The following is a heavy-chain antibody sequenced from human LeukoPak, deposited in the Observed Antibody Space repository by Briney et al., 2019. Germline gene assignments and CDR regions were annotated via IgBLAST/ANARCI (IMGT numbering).Heavy chain of an antibody. Sequence: NPSETLSLTCTVSGGSISSGGYYWSWIRQHPGKGLEWIGYIYYSGSTYYNPSLKSRVTISVDTSKNQFSLKLSSVTAADTAVYYCASGYGGYPYYFDYWGQGTLVTVSS. J-gene: IGHJ4*02. V-gene: IGHV4-31*03. CDR3: ASGYGGYPYYFDY. CDR1: GGSISSGGYY. D-gene: IGHD5-12*01. CDR2: IYYSGST.